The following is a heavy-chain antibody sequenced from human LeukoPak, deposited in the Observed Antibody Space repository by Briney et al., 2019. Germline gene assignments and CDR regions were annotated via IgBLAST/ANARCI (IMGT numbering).Heavy chain of an antibody. CDR1: GFTFSSYS. V-gene: IGHV3-21*01. CDR2: ISSSSSYI. CDR3: ARAAGYSYGPFDY. D-gene: IGHD5-18*01. J-gene: IGHJ4*02. Sequence: PGGSLRLSCAASGFTFSSYSMNWVRQAPGKGLEWVSSISSSSSYIHYADSVKGRFTISRDNAKNSLYLQMNSLRAEDTAVYYCARAAGYSYGPFDYWGQGTLVTVSS.